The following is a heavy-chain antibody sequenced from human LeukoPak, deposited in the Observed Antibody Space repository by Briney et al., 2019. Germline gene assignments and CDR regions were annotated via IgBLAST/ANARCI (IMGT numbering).Heavy chain of an antibody. CDR3: ARGIMTPYYMDV. J-gene: IGHJ6*03. Sequence: PGGSLRLSCAASGFSFSSSWMHWVRQVPGKGPEWVSTITSSSSYIYYADSVKGRFTISRDNARNSLYLQMNSLRAEDTAVYYCARGIMTPYYMDVWGKGTTVSVSS. CDR2: ITSSSSYI. V-gene: IGHV3-21*01. CDR1: GFSFSSSW. D-gene: IGHD3-16*01.